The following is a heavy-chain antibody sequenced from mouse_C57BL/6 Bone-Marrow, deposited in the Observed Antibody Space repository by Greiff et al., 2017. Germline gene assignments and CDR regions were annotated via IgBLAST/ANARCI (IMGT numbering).Heavy chain of an antibody. J-gene: IGHJ1*03. V-gene: IGHV14-3*01. CDR3: ARSWDGYYVHHGYFDV. D-gene: IGHD2-3*01. Sequence: VQLQQSVAELVRPGASVKLSCTASGFNITNTYMHWVKQRPEQGLEWIGRIDPANGNTKYAPKFQGKATITADTSSNTAYLQLSSLTSEYTAIYYCARSWDGYYVHHGYFDVWGTGTTVTVAS. CDR1: GFNITNTY. CDR2: IDPANGNT.